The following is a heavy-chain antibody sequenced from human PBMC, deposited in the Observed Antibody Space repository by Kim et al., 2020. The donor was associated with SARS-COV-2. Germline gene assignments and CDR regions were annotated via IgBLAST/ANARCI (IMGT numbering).Heavy chain of an antibody. CDR3: AREAGSGSYLGYYYYGMDV. V-gene: IGHV3-21*04. D-gene: IGHD3-10*01. CDR2: ISSSSSYI. J-gene: IGHJ6*02. Sequence: GGSLRLSCAASGFTFSSYSMNWVRQAPGKGLEWVSSISSSSSYIYYADSVKDRFTISRDNAKNSLYLQMNSLRAEDTAVYYCAREAGSGSYLGYYYYGMDVWGQGTTVTVSS. CDR1: GFTFSSYS.